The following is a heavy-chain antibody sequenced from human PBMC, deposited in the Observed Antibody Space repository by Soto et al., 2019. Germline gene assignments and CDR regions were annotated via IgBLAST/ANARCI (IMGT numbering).Heavy chain of an antibody. D-gene: IGHD2-15*01. CDR3: AREYCSGARSYSADY. J-gene: IGHJ4*02. CDR2: ISTYNGNT. V-gene: IGHV1-18*01. CDR1: GYTFTSYG. Sequence: ASVKVSCKASGYTFTSYGISWVRQAPGQGLEWMAWISTYNGNTKYAQKLQGRVTMTTDTSTSTAYMELRSLRSDDTAVYYCAREYCSGARSYSADYWGQGILVTVSS.